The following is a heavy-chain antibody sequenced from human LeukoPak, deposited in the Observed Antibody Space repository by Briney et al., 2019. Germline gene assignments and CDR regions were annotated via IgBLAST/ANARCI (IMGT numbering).Heavy chain of an antibody. CDR1: GFTFTDYY. CDR2: IIPIFGTA. J-gene: IGHJ4*02. D-gene: IGHD3-22*01. CDR3: ARVRRDDSSGYVTYFDY. Sequence: SMTVSCKSSGFTFTDYYIHWVRQAPGQGLEWMGGIIPIFGTANYAQKFQGRVTITTDESTSTAYMELSSLRSEDTAVYYCARVRRDDSSGYVTYFDYWGQGTLVTVSS. V-gene: IGHV1-69*05.